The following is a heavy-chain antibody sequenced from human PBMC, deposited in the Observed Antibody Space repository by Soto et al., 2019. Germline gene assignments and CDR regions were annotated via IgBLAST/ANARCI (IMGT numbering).Heavy chain of an antibody. CDR1: GFTFDDYA. CDR2: ISWNSGNI. V-gene: IGHV3-9*01. CDR3: ARGHAYSIYQYMDV. D-gene: IGHD4-4*01. J-gene: IGHJ6*03. Sequence: EVQLVESGGGLVQPGRSLRLSCAASGFTFDDYAMHWVRQAPGKGLEWVSGISWNSGNIGSADSVKGRFTISRDNAKNSLFLQMNSLRAEDTALYYCARGHAYSIYQYMDVWGKGTTVTVSS.